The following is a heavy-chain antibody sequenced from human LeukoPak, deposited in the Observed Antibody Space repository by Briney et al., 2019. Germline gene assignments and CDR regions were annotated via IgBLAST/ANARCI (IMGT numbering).Heavy chain of an antibody. CDR1: GYTFTRYY. D-gene: IGHD3-22*01. V-gene: IGHV1-46*01. CDR2: INPSGGST. Sequence: ASVKVSCKASGYTFTRYYMHWVRQAPGQGLEWMGIINPSGGSTRYAQKFQGRVTMTRDTSTSTVYMELSSLRSEVTAVYYCVGDYDSSGYFDYWGQGTLVTVSS. J-gene: IGHJ4*02. CDR3: VGDYDSSGYFDY.